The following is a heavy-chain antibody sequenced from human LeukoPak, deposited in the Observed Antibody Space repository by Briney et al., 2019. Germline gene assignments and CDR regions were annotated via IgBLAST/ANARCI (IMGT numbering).Heavy chain of an antibody. CDR1: GFTFSSYA. CDR2: ISGSGGST. V-gene: IGHV3-23*01. Sequence: PGGSLRLSCAASGFTFSSYAMSWVRQALEKGLEWVSPISGSGGSTYYADSVKGRFTISRDNSKNTLYLQMNSLRAEDTAVYYCVRPDCTNGVCYRPANPAYYYYGMDVWGQGTTVTVCS. CDR3: VRPDCTNGVCYRPANPAYYYYGMDV. J-gene: IGHJ6*02. D-gene: IGHD2-8*01.